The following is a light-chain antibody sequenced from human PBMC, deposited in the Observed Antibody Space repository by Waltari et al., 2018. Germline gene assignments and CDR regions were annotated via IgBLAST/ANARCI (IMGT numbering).Light chain of an antibody. CDR2: EVN. CDR1: SSDIGYYKL. V-gene: IGLV2-23*02. Sequence: QSALTQPASVSGSPGQSITISCTGTSSDIGYYKLVSWYQQDPGKAPKVIIYEVNKRPSGVSNRFSGSKSGNTASLTISGLQAEDEADYYCCSYIGDSAWVFGGGTKVTVL. J-gene: IGLJ3*02. CDR3: CSYIGDSAWV.